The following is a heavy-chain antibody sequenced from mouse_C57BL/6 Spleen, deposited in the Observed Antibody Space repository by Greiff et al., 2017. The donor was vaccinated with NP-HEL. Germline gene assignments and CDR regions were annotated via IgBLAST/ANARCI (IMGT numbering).Heavy chain of an antibody. V-gene: IGHV5-9*01. Sequence: EVKLVESGGGLVKPGGSLKLSCAASGFTFSSYTMSWVRQTPEKRLEWVATISGGGGNTYYPDSVKGRFTISRDNAKNTLYLQMSSLRSEDTALYYCARHVPTVVAPSWYFDVWGTGTTVTVSS. CDR1: GFTFSSYT. CDR2: ISGGGGNT. D-gene: IGHD1-1*01. CDR3: ARHVPTVVAPSWYFDV. J-gene: IGHJ1*03.